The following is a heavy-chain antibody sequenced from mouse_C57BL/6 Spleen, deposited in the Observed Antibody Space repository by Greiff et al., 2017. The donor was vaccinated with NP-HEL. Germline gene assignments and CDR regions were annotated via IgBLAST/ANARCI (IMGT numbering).Heavy chain of an antibody. V-gene: IGHV1-39*01. Sequence: VQLKESGPELVKPGASVKISCKASGYSFTDYNMNWVKQSNGKSLEWIGVINPNYGTTSYNQKFKGKATLTVDQSSSTAYMQLNSLTSEDSAVYYCAREDYYGSSYDAMDYWGQGTSVTVSS. D-gene: IGHD1-1*01. CDR2: INPNYGTT. CDR3: AREDYYGSSYDAMDY. CDR1: GYSFTDYN. J-gene: IGHJ4*01.